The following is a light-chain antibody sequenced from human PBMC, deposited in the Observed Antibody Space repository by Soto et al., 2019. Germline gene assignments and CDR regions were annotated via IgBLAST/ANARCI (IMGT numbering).Light chain of an antibody. J-gene: IGKJ1*01. CDR1: QTISSW. CDR3: QQSYSTPQT. V-gene: IGKV1-5*03. CDR2: KAS. Sequence: IQMTQSPSTLSGSVGDRVTITCRASQTISSWLAWYQQKPGKAPKLLIYKASTLKSGVPSRFSGSGSGTDFTLTISSLQPEDVATYYCQQSYSTPQTFGQGTKVDIK.